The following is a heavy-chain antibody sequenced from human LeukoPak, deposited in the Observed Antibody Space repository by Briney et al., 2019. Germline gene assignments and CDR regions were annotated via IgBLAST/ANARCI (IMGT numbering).Heavy chain of an antibody. CDR1: GYTFTSYY. V-gene: IGHV1-46*01. CDR2: INPSGGST. D-gene: IGHD3-3*01. J-gene: IGHJ3*02. CDR3: ATVGVSHAFDI. Sequence: GASVKVSCKASGYTFTSYYMHWVRQAPGQGLEWMGIINPSGGSTSYAQKFQDRITMTRDTSTNTVYMELSSLRSEDTAVYYCATVGVSHAFDIWGQGTMVTVSS.